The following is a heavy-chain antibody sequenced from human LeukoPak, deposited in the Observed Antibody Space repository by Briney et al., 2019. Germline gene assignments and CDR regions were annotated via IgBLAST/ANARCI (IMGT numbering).Heavy chain of an antibody. D-gene: IGHD3-10*01. CDR1: GYTFTGYY. V-gene: IGHV1-2*06. J-gene: IGHJ5*02. CDR2: INPNSGGT. CDR3: ARIPDSMVRGVIT. Sequence: GASVKVSCKASGYTFTGYYMHWVRQAPGQGLEWMGRINPNSGGTNYAQKFQGRVTMTRDTSISTAYMELSRLRSDDTAVYYCARIPDSMVRGVITWGQGTPVTVSS.